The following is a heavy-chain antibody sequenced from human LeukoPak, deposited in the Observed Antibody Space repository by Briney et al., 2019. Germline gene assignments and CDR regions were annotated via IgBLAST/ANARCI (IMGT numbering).Heavy chain of an antibody. D-gene: IGHD6-19*01. CDR2: IYHSGST. CDR3: ARQFEQWLVPGEFDY. J-gene: IGHJ4*02. CDR1: GYSISSGYY. Sequence: SETLSLTCAVSGYSISSGYYWGWLRQPPRKGLEWIGSIYHSGSTYYNPSLKSRVTISVDTSKNQFSLKLSSVTAADTAVSYCARQFEQWLVPGEFDYWGQGTLVTVSS. V-gene: IGHV4-38-2*01.